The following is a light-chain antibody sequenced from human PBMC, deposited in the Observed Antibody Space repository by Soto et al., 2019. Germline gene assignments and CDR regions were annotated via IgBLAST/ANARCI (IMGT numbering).Light chain of an antibody. J-gene: IGKJ2*01. CDR3: QQYDSDSST. V-gene: IGKV1-5*03. CDR1: QGINNW. CDR2: EAS. Sequence: GARVTIPCRASQGINNWLAWYQQKPGKAPKLLIYEASSLLSGVPSRFSGSGSGTEFTLTISSLQPDDFADYYCQQYDSDSSTFGQGTKLDI.